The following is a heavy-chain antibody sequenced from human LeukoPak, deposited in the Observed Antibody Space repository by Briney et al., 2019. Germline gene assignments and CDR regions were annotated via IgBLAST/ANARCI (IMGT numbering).Heavy chain of an antibody. CDR2: INPDTGAT. CDR1: GYTFTSYY. J-gene: IGHJ4*02. Sequence: ASVKVSCKASGYTFTSYYIHWVRQAPGQALEWMGWINPDTGATNYAQEFQGRVTMSRDTSINTAYMELSRLLSNDTAVYYCAKTAVPGTRELDYWGQGALVTVSS. D-gene: IGHD6-19*01. V-gene: IGHV1-2*02. CDR3: AKTAVPGTRELDY.